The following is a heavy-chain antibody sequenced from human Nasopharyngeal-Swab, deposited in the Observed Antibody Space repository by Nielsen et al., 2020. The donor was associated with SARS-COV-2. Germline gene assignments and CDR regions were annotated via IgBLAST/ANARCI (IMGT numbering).Heavy chain of an antibody. V-gene: IGHV3-30*18. CDR2: ISYEGSKK. CDR1: GFSFNNYG. J-gene: IGHJ3*02. D-gene: IGHD3-10*01. CDR3: AKANVIFWFGQFKNDGFDI. Sequence: GESLKISCTASGFSFNNYGMHWVRQAPGKGLEWVAVISYEGSKKKYAESVEGRFTISGDFSKNALYLQMNSLRPEDTAMYYCAKANVIFWFGQFKNDGFDIWGQGTMVVVSS.